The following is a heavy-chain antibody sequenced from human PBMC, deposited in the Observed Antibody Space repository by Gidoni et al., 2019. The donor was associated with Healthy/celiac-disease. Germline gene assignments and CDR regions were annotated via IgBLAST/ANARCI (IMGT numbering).Heavy chain of an antibody. CDR3: ARGGWGRWGDYAGYFDY. CDR1: GYTFPSYG. CDR2: IRAYNGNT. V-gene: IGHV1-18*01. Sequence: QVQLVQSGAEVKKPGASVKVSCKASGYTFPSYGISWVRQAPGHGLEWMVWIRAYNGNTNYAQTLQGRFTMTTATSTSKAYMDRRILRSDDTAVYYCARGGWGRWGDYAGYFDYWGQGTLVTVSS. J-gene: IGHJ4*02. D-gene: IGHD4-17*01.